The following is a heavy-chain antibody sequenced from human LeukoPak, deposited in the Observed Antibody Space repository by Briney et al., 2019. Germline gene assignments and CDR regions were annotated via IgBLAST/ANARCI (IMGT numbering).Heavy chain of an antibody. CDR3: ARGGQWLVLEDWFDP. CDR2: INPNSGGT. Sequence: ASVKVSYKASGYTFTGYYMHWVRQAPGQGLEWMGWINPNSGGTNYAQKFQGRVTMTRDTSISTAYMELSRLRSDDTAVYYCARGGQWLVLEDWFDPWGQGTLVTVSS. J-gene: IGHJ5*02. V-gene: IGHV1-2*02. CDR1: GYTFTGYY. D-gene: IGHD6-19*01.